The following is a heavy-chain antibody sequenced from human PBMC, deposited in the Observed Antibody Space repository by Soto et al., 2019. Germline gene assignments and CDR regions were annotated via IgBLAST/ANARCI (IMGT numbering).Heavy chain of an antibody. D-gene: IGHD3-22*01. CDR3: ARADTYYYDSSGYWAFDY. CDR1: GFTFTSSA. CDR2: IVVGSGNT. J-gene: IGHJ4*02. Sequence: SVKVSCKASGFTFTSSAVQWVRQARGQRLEWIGWIVVGSGNTNYAQKFQERVTITRDMSTSTAYMELSSLRSEDTAVYYCARADTYYYDSSGYWAFDYWGQGTLVTVSS. V-gene: IGHV1-58*01.